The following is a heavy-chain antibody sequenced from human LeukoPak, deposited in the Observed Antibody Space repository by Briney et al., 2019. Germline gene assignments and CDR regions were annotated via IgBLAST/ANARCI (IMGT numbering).Heavy chain of an antibody. J-gene: IGHJ6*03. Sequence: PSETLSLTCTVYGGSFSSYFRSWIRQSPGKGLEWIGEINYTGTTNSNPSLKSRVTISVDTSKNQFSLKLSSVTAADTAVYYCARGPSSSYTDYPSIPRYYYYMDVWGKGTTVTVSS. CDR3: ARGPSSSYTDYPSIPRYYYYMDV. CDR1: GGSFSSYF. CDR2: INYTGTT. D-gene: IGHD6-13*01. V-gene: IGHV4-34*01.